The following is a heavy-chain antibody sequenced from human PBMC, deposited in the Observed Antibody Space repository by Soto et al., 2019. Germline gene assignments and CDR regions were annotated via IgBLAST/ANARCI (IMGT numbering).Heavy chain of an antibody. CDR1: GYTFTSYG. J-gene: IGHJ4*02. CDR2: ISAYNGNT. CDR3: ARQASAYCGGDCLGY. D-gene: IGHD2-21*01. V-gene: IGHV1-18*01. Sequence: QVQLVQSGAEVKKPGASVKVSCKASGYTFTSYGISWVRQAPGQGLEWMGWISAYNGNTNYAQKLQGRVTMTTDTSTRTAYLELRSLRSDDTAVYYCARQASAYCGGDCLGYWGQGTLVTVSS.